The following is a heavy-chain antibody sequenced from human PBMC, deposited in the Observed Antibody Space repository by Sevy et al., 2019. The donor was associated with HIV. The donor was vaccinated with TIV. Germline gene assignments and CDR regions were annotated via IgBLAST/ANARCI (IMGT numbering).Heavy chain of an antibody. V-gene: IGHV4-59*01. CDR1: GGSISGYF. Sequence: SGTLSLTCSVSGGSISGYFWSWIRQPPGKGLEWFVNIYYTGNTDYNPSLKSRVTMSLDTSKNHFSLMLSYVTAADTAVYYCARDLAARPRVFDYWGQGSLVTVSS. CDR3: ARDLAARPRVFDY. D-gene: IGHD6-6*01. CDR2: IYYTGNT. J-gene: IGHJ4*02.